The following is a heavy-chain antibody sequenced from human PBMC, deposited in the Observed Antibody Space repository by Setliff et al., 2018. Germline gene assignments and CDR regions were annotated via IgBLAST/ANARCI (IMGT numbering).Heavy chain of an antibody. D-gene: IGHD3-10*01. CDR2: IKSAADGGTI. CDR3: TTDWSRGDSGNYLRLDY. Sequence: GSLRLSCLASGFSFSNTKMSWIRQAPGKGLGWVGRIKSAADGGTIEYAAAVNGRFTVSRDDSKNTLFLQMNSLKTEDTALYYCTTDWSRGDSGNYLRLDYWGPGTLVTVSS. CDR1: GFSFSNTK. J-gene: IGHJ4*02. V-gene: IGHV3-15*01.